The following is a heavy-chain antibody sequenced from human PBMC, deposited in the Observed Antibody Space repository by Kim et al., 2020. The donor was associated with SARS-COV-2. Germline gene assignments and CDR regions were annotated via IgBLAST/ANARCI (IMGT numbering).Heavy chain of an antibody. D-gene: IGHD6-6*01. CDR1: GGSIRGNNW. CDR2: IYHTGNT. J-gene: IGHJ6*02. Sequence: SETLSLTCAVSGGSIRGNNWWSWVRQTPGKGLEWIGEIYHTGNTKYNPSLQSRVIISVDRSTNQFSLKLSSVTAADTAVYFCARAEVAARFGMDVWGQGTTATVSS. CDR3: ARAEVAARFGMDV. V-gene: IGHV4-4*02.